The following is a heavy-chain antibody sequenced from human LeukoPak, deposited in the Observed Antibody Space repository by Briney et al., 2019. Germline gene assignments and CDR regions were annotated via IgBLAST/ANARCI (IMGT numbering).Heavy chain of an antibody. Sequence: GASVKVSCKASGYTFTSYYMHWVGQAPRQGGEWMGIINPSGGSTSYAQKFQGRVTMTRDMSTSTVYMELSSLRSEDTAVYYCAATLLGVTMVRGVGYYMDVWGKGTTVTVSS. J-gene: IGHJ6*03. CDR3: AATLLGVTMVRGVGYYMDV. CDR2: INPSGGST. V-gene: IGHV1-46*03. D-gene: IGHD3-10*01. CDR1: GYTFTSYY.